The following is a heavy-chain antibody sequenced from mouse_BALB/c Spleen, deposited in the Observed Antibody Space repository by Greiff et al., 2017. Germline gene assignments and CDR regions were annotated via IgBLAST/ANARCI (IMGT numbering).Heavy chain of an antibody. CDR3: AKITTVDRYYFDY. Sequence: VKLQESGPGLVAPSQSLSITCTVSGFSLTDYGVSWIRQPPGKGLEWLGVIWGGGSTYYNSALKSRLSISKDNSKSQVFLKMNSLQTDDTAMYYCAKITTVDRYYFDYWGQGTTLTVSS. J-gene: IGHJ2*01. CDR1: GFSLTDYG. V-gene: IGHV2-6-5*01. D-gene: IGHD1-1*01. CDR2: IWGGGST.